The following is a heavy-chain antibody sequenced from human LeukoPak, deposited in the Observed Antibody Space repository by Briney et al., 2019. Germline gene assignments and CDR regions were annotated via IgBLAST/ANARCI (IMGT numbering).Heavy chain of an antibody. V-gene: IGHV4-34*01. CDR3: ARKEKYYDFWSGYCFWFDP. CDR1: GGSFSGYY. D-gene: IGHD3-3*01. Sequence: SETLSLTCAVYGGSFSGYYWSWIRQPPWKGVEWIGEINHSGSTNYNPSLKSRVTISVDTSKNQFSLKLSSVTAADTAVYYCARKEKYYDFWSGYCFWFDPWGQGTLVTVSS. CDR2: INHSGST. J-gene: IGHJ5*02.